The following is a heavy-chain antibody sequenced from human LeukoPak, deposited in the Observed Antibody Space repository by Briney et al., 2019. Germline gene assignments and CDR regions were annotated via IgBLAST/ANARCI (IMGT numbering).Heavy chain of an antibody. D-gene: IGHD3-22*01. J-gene: IGHJ4*02. CDR2: IKLDGSVI. Sequence: GGSLRLSCTASGFPFSSYWMTWVRQAPGKGLEWVANIKLDGSVINYVDSVKGRFTISRDNAKNSLYLQMNSLRAEDTAVYYCARDFGGYYENYFDYWGQGTLVTVSS. V-gene: IGHV3-7*01. CDR1: GFPFSSYW. CDR3: ARDFGGYYENYFDY.